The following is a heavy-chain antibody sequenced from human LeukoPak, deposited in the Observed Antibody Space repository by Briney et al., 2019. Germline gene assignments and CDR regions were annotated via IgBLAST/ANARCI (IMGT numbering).Heavy chain of an antibody. D-gene: IGHD3-22*01. Sequence: PSETLSLTCTVSGGSISNYYWSWIRQPGGRGLEWIGRISSSGSTNYNPSLRSRVTMSMDTSTNQFSLKLSSVTAADTAVFYCARSAVDTADFDYWGQGTLVTVSS. CDR1: GGSISNYY. V-gene: IGHV4-4*07. CDR2: ISSSGST. J-gene: IGHJ4*02. CDR3: ARSAVDTADFDY.